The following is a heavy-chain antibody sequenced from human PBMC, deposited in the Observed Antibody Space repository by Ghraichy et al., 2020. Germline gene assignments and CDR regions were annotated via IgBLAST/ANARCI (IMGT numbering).Heavy chain of an antibody. J-gene: IGHJ4*02. V-gene: IGHV4-4*08. CDR1: GGSINNHF. D-gene: IGHD2-8*01. CDR3: AGGVYGIRGFSADY. CDR2: LYTSGST. Sequence: SQTLSLTCTVSGGSINNHFWTWIRQPPGKGLEWIAFLYTSGSTYYNSSLTSRVTISIDTSKNQISLNMMSVTAADTAVYYCAGGVYGIRGFSADYWGQGTLVPV.